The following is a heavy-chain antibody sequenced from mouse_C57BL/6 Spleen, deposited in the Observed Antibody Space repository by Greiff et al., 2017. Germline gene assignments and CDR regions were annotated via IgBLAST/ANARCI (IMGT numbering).Heavy chain of an antibody. V-gene: IGHV2-4*01. CDR1: GFSLSSYG. J-gene: IGHJ4*01. Sequence: VKLMESGPGLVQPSQSLSITCTVSGFSLSSYGVHWVRQTPGKGLEWLGVIWSGGSTDYNAAFISRLSISKDNSKRQVFLKMNSLQADDTTIYYCAKNEGYDYDGDAIDYWGQGTSVTVSS. CDR3: AKNEGYDYDGDAIDY. CDR2: IWSGGST. D-gene: IGHD2-4*01.